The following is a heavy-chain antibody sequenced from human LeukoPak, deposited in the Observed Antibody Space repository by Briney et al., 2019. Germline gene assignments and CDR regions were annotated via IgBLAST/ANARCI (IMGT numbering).Heavy chain of an antibody. Sequence: PSETLSLTCTVSGYSISSGYYWGWIRQPPGKGLEWIGSIHYSARIYYNPSLKSRLTISPDTSKNQFSLKLSSVTAADTAVYYCARDRIAAAGRNYYYMDVWGKGTTVTVSS. D-gene: IGHD6-13*01. CDR3: ARDRIAAAGRNYYYMDV. CDR2: IHYSARI. CDR1: GYSISSGYY. J-gene: IGHJ6*03. V-gene: IGHV4-38-2*02.